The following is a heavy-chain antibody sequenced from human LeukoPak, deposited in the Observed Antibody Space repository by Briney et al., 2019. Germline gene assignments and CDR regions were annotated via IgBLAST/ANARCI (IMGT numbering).Heavy chain of an antibody. V-gene: IGHV3-20*04. Sequence: GGSLRLSCAASGFTFDDYGMSWVRQAPGKGLEWVSGINWNGDSIGYADSVKGRFTISRDNAKNSLHLQMNSLRAEDTAFYYCARQIRWLRQIDYWGQGTLVTVSS. D-gene: IGHD5-12*01. J-gene: IGHJ4*02. CDR1: GFTFDDYG. CDR2: INWNGDSI. CDR3: ARQIRWLRQIDY.